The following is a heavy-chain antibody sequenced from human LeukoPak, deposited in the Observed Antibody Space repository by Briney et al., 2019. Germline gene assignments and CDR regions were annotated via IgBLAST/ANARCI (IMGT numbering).Heavy chain of an antibody. J-gene: IGHJ4*02. CDR2: LSYSGST. CDR3: TRGFDLDY. D-gene: IGHD3-10*01. Sequence: SETLSLTCTVSGGSISSYYWSWIRQPPGRGLEWIGYLSYSGSTNYNPSLNSRVTISVDTSKNQFSLKLSSVTAADTAVYYCTRGFDLDYWGQGTLVTVSS. CDR1: GGSISSYY. V-gene: IGHV4-59*01.